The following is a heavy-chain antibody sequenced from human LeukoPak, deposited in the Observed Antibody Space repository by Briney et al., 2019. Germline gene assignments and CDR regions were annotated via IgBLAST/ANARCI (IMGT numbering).Heavy chain of an antibody. Sequence: GGSLRLSCAASGFTLSSYSMNWVRQAPGKGLEWVSSISSSSSYIYYADSVKGRFTISRDNAKNSLYLQMNSLRAEDTAVYYCARVWEYCSGGSCYPARAFDIWGQGTMVTVSS. D-gene: IGHD2-15*01. CDR3: ARVWEYCSGGSCYPARAFDI. V-gene: IGHV3-21*01. CDR2: ISSSSSYI. J-gene: IGHJ3*02. CDR1: GFTLSSYS.